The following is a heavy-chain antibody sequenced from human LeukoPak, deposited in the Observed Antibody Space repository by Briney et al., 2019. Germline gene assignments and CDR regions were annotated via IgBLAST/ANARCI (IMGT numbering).Heavy chain of an antibody. J-gene: IGHJ4*02. V-gene: IGHV3-48*03. CDR2: ISSSGSTI. CDR1: GFTFSSYE. CDR3: ASTFGGNSDTY. D-gene: IGHD4-23*01. Sequence: GGSLRLSCAASGFTFSSYEMNWVRQAPGKGLEWVSYISSSGSTIYYADSVKGRFTISRDNAKNSLYLQMNSLRAEDTAVYYCASTFGGNSDTYWGQGTLVTVSS.